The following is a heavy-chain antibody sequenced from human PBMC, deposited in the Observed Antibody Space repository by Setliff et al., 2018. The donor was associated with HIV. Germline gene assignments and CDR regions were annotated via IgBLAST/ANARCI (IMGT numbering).Heavy chain of an antibody. CDR2: IYYSGST. D-gene: IGHD3-16*01. CDR3: ARGGRKDLADN. Sequence: SETLSLTCTVSGGSISSGGYYWSWIRQHPGKGLEWIGYIYYSGSTYYNPSLKSRVTISVDTSKNQFSLKLSSVTAADTAVYYCARGGRKDLADNWGQGTLVTVSS. CDR1: GGSISSGGYY. V-gene: IGHV4-31*03. J-gene: IGHJ4*02.